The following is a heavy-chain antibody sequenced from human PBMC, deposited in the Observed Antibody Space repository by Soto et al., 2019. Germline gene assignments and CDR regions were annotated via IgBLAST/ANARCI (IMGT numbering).Heavy chain of an antibody. J-gene: IGHJ6*02. V-gene: IGHV4-59*01. Sequence: QVQLQESGPGLVKPSETLSLTCTVSGGSISRYYWSWIRQPPGKGLEWIGYMYNTGSTVYNPSFTSRLTISVDTSKNQVSLNLNSVTAADTAVYYCARDLWGYCGTDCYPLDVWGQGTTVTVSS. CDR1: GGSISRYY. CDR2: MYNTGST. D-gene: IGHD2-21*02. CDR3: ARDLWGYCGTDCYPLDV.